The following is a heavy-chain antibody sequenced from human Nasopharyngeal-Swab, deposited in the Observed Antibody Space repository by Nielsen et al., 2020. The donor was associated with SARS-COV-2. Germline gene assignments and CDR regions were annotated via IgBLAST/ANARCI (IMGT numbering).Heavy chain of an antibody. D-gene: IGHD2-2*01. Sequence: SVKVSCKASGGTFSSYAISWVRQAPGQGLVWMGGIIPIFGTANYAQKFQGRVTITADESTSTAYMELSSLRSEDTAVYYCARVVPAALGGMDVWGQGTTVTVSS. CDR3: ARVVPAALGGMDV. J-gene: IGHJ6*02. CDR2: IIPIFGTA. CDR1: GGTFSSYA. V-gene: IGHV1-69*13.